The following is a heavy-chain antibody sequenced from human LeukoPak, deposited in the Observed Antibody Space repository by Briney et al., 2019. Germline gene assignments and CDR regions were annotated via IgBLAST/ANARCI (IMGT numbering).Heavy chain of an antibody. V-gene: IGHV3-30*18. D-gene: IGHD6-19*01. J-gene: IGHJ4*02. CDR3: AKIEVEGSGWPGGDY. CDR2: ISYDGSNK. Sequence: GGSLRLSCAASRFTFSSYGMHWVRQAPGKGLEWVAVISYDGSNKYYADSVKDRFTISRDNSKNTLYLKMNSLRAEDTAVYYCAKIEVEGSGWPGGDYWGQGTLVTVSS. CDR1: RFTFSSYG.